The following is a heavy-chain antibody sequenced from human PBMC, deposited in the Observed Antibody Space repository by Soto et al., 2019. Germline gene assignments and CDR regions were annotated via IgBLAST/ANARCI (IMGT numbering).Heavy chain of an antibody. CDR3: ARDEAVTTTFDY. CDR1: GGSISSGGYY. CDR2: IYYSGST. D-gene: IGHD4-17*01. V-gene: IGHV4-31*03. J-gene: IGHJ4*02. Sequence: PSETLSLTCTVSGGSISSGGYYWSWIRQHPGKGLEWIGYIYYSGSTYYNPSLKSRVTISVDTSKNQFSLKLSSVTAADTAVYYCARDEAVTTTFDYWGQGTLVTVSS.